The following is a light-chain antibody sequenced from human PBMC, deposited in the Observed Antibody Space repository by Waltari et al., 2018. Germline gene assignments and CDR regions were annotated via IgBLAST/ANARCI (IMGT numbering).Light chain of an antibody. CDR2: VTS. V-gene: IGKV3-15*01. CDR3: QQYNEWPYT. Sequence: ETIMTQSPATLSVYPGETATLSCRASKSVGNNIAWFQQTPGQAPRLLIYVTSSRSTNIPGRFSGAGSGTDFTLTISGLQSEDFAVYYCQQYNEWPYTFGQGT. CDR1: KSVGNN. J-gene: IGKJ2*01.